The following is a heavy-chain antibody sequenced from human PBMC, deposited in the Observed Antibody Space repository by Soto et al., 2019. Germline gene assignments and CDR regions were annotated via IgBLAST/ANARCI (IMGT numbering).Heavy chain of an antibody. V-gene: IGHV1-69*13. CDR1: GGTFSIYA. CDR2: IIPIFGTA. Sequence: GASVKVSCKASGGTFSIYAISWVRKAAGQGLEWMGGIIPIFGTANYAQKFQGRVTITADESTSTAYMDLSILRSEDTAVYYCARDSVRGGELSFDYWGQGTLVTVSS. J-gene: IGHJ4*02. D-gene: IGHD3-16*02. CDR3: ARDSVRGGELSFDY.